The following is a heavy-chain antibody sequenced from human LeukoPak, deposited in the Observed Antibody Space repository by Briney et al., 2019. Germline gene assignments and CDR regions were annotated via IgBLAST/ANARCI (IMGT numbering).Heavy chain of an antibody. CDR1: GFTFSSYG. V-gene: IGHV3-7*01. Sequence: GGSLRLSCAASGFTFSSYGMSWVRQAPGKGLEWVANIKQDGSEKYYVDSVKGRFTISRDNAKNSLYLQMNSLRAEDTAVYYCARDGMTYGRHFDYWGQGILVTVSS. D-gene: IGHD3-10*01. CDR2: IKQDGSEK. J-gene: IGHJ4*02. CDR3: ARDGMTYGRHFDY.